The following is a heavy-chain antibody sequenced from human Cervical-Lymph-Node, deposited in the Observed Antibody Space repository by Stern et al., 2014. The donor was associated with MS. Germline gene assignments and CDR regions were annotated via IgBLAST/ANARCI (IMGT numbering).Heavy chain of an antibody. V-gene: IGHV3-53*01. D-gene: IGHD1-1*01. CDR1: GFTVSRDY. Sequence: EVQLVESGGGXXXXXGSLRLSCTASGFTVSRDYMTWVRQAPGKGLEWVSLITNVGSTFYTDSVKGRFTISRDDSKNTVYLHMTSLRAEDTAMYYCARDTSSPERSDWWGQGTLVTVSS. CDR3: ARDTSSPERSDW. CDR2: ITNVGST. J-gene: IGHJ4*02.